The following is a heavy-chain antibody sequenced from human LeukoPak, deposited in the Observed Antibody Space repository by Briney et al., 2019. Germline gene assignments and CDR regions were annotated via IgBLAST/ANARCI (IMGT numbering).Heavy chain of an antibody. CDR1: GFTFSSYS. CDR3: AREEYCSGWYHYYYMDV. D-gene: IGHD6-19*01. CDR2: ISSSSSYI. Sequence: GGSLRLSCAASGFTFSSYSMNWVRQAPGKGLEWVSSISSSSSYIYYADSVKGRFTISRDNAKNSLYLQMNSLRAEDTAVYYCAREEYCSGWYHYYYMDVWGKGTTVTVSS. J-gene: IGHJ6*03. V-gene: IGHV3-21*01.